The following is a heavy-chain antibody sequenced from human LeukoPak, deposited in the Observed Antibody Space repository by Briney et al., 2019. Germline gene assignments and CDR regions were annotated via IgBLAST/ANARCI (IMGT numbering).Heavy chain of an antibody. J-gene: IGHJ4*02. CDR1: GYSISSGYY. CDR3: ARCYGNIDY. CDR2: IYHSGST. D-gene: IGHD2-15*01. V-gene: IGHV4-38-2*02. Sequence: SETLSLTCTVSGYSISSGYYWGWIRQPPGKGLEWIGSIYHSGSTYYNPSLKSRVTISVDTSKNQFSLKLSSVTAADTAVYYCARCYGNIDYWGQGTLVTVSS.